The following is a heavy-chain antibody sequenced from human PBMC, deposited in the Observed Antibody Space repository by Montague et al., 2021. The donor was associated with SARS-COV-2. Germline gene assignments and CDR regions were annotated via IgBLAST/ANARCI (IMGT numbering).Heavy chain of an antibody. CDR2: IYYSGST. Sequence: SETLSLTCTVSGGSISSSSYYWGWIRQPPGKGLEWIGSIYYSGSTYYNPSLKSRVTISVGTSKNQFSLKLSSVTAADTAVYYCARQRIFCSSTSCYDNWFDPWGQGTLVTVSS. J-gene: IGHJ5*02. CDR1: GGSISSSSYY. CDR3: ARQRIFCSSTSCYDNWFDP. D-gene: IGHD2-2*01. V-gene: IGHV4-39*01.